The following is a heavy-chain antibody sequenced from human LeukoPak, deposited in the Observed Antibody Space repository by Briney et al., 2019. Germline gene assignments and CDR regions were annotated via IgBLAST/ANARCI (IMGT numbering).Heavy chain of an antibody. CDR1: GFTFSNDG. Sequence: QPGGSLRLSCAASGFTFSNDGMHWVGQAPGRGLEWVALISYDGSDKHYADSVKGRFTVSRDNSKNTLYLQMNSLSRDDTAVYYCVGVGGYDSSGFLDYWGQGTLVTVSS. CDR2: ISYDGSDK. CDR3: VGVGGYDSSGFLDY. D-gene: IGHD3-22*01. V-gene: IGHV3-30*03. J-gene: IGHJ4*02.